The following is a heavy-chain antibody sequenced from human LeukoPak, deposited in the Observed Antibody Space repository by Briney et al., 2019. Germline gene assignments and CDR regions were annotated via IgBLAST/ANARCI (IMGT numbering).Heavy chain of an antibody. D-gene: IGHD3-10*01. CDR3: ARDGIGQSGSPH. CDR2: ICSGVIT. V-gene: IGHV3-53*01. Sequence: PGGSLRLSCAASGFTVSNNYMNWVRQAPGKGREWVSLICSGVITYYADSARVRFAISRDTSKTTLYLQMNGLSAEDPAVYYCARDGIGQSGSPHWGQGTLVTVSS. J-gene: IGHJ4*02. CDR1: GFTVSNNY.